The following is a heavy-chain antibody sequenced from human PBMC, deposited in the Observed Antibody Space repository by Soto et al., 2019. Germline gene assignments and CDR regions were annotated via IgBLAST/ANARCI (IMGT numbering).Heavy chain of an antibody. CDR1: GFTFSSYA. Sequence: GGSVRLSCAASGFTFSSYAMHWARQAPGKGLEWVAVISYDGSNKYYADSVKGRFTISRDNSKNTLYLQMNSLRAEDTAVYYCARDIAAADPSGMDVWGQGTTVTVSS. CDR2: ISYDGSNK. CDR3: ARDIAAADPSGMDV. D-gene: IGHD6-13*01. J-gene: IGHJ6*02. V-gene: IGHV3-30-3*01.